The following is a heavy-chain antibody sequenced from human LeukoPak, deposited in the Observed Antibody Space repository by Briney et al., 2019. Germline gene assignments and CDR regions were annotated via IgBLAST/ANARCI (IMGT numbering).Heavy chain of an antibody. CDR2: IWYDGSNK. CDR1: GFTFSSYG. J-gene: IGHJ6*03. CDR3: AKDTAATYYYYMDV. D-gene: IGHD2-2*01. Sequence: GGSLRLSCVASGFTFSSYGMHWVRQAPGKGLEWVAVIWYDGSNKYYADSVKGRFTISRDNSKNTLYLQMNSLRAEDTAVYYCAKDTAATYYYYMDVWGKGTTVTVSS. V-gene: IGHV3-33*06.